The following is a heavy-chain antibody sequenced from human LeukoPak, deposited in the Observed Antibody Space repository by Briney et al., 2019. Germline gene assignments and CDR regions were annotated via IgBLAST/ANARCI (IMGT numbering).Heavy chain of an antibody. V-gene: IGHV4-61*02. CDR1: GGSLITPNYY. CDR2: IYTSGST. D-gene: IGHD3-10*01. J-gene: IGHJ4*02. Sequence: SETLSLTCTVSGGSLITPNYYWSWIRQPAGKGLEWIGRIYTSGSTNYNPSLKSRVTMSVDTSKNQFSLKLSSVTAADTAVYYCARDSLGFGELLADYWGQGTLVTVSS. CDR3: ARDSLGFGELLADY.